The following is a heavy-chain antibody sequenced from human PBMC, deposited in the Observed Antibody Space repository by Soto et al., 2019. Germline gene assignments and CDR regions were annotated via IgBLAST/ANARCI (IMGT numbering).Heavy chain of an antibody. V-gene: IGHV3-21*01. CDR2: ISGANSHL. CDR3: ARRVTGSAPNPFDF. CDR1: GFTFSSYS. Sequence: GGSLRLSCAASGFTFSSYSMNWVRQAPGKGLEWVSSISGANSHLEYADSVRGRFTISRDNAENSLYLQMDSLRAEDTAVYFCARRVTGSAPNPFDFWGRGILVTVSS. D-gene: IGHD4-4*01. J-gene: IGHJ4*02.